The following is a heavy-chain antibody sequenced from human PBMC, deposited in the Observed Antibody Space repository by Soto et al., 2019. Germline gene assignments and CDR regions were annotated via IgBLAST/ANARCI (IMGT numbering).Heavy chain of an antibody. J-gene: IGHJ6*02. V-gene: IGHV4-59*01. CDR2: IYYSGST. CDR3: ARAAYSTYYYYYGMDV. D-gene: IGHD6-13*01. Sequence: SETLSLTCTVSGGSISSYYWSWIRQPPGKGLEWIGYIYYSGSTNYNPSLKSRVTISVDTSKNQFSLKLSSVTAADTAVYYCARAAYSTYYYYYGMDVWGQGTTVTVSS. CDR1: GGSISSYY.